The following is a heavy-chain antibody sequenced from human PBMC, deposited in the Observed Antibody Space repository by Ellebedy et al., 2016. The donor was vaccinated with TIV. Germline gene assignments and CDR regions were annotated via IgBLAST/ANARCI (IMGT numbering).Heavy chain of an antibody. D-gene: IGHD2-15*01. V-gene: IGHV3-23*01. J-gene: IGHJ4*02. CDR2: ISGSGGST. CDR1: GFTFSSYA. CDR3: AKWGYCSGGSCFNFDY. Sequence: GESLKISXAASGFTFSSYAMSWVRQAPGKGLEWVSAISGSGGSTYYADSVKGRFTISRDNSKNTLYLQMNSLRAEDTAVYYCAKWGYCSGGSCFNFDYWGQGTLVTVSS.